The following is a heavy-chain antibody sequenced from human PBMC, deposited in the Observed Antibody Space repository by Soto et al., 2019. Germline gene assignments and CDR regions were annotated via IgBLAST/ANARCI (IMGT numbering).Heavy chain of an antibody. D-gene: IGHD6-13*01. V-gene: IGHV5-51*01. CDR3: PRMAGAGKYYYGMDV. CDR1: GYIFTSYW. Sequence: GESLKISCKGSGYIFTSYWIGWVRQMPGKGLEWMGIIYPGDSDTRYSPSFQGQVTISADKSISTAYLQWSSLKASDTAMYYCPRMAGAGKYYYGMDVWGQGTTVTVSS. CDR2: IYPGDSDT. J-gene: IGHJ6*02.